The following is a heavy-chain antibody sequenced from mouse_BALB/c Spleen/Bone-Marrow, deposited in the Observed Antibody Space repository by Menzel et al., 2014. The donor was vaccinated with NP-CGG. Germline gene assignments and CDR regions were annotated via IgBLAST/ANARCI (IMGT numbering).Heavy chain of an antibody. CDR1: GYNFISYW. V-gene: IGHV1S81*02. J-gene: IGHJ1*01. CDR2: INPGNGRT. Sequence: QVQLQQSGAELVKPGASVKLSCKASGYNFISYWIHWVKQRPGQDLEWIGEINPGNGRTNYNEKFKNKATLTIDKSSSTAYMQLSRLTSEDSAVYYCARWGKGYFDVWGAGTTVTVSS. D-gene: IGHD1-3*01. CDR3: ARWGKGYFDV.